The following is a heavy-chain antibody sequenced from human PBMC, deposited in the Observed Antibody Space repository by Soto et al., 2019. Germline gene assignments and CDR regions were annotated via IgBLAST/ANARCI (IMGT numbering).Heavy chain of an antibody. Sequence: ASVKVSCKASGCTFTGYYMHWVRQAPGQGLEWVGWINPNSGATTYAQKFQGRVTMTRDTSISTAYMELSRLRSDDTAVYYCARDPIVVVPAAISGGWFDPWGQGTLVTVSS. J-gene: IGHJ5*02. CDR1: GCTFTGYY. CDR2: INPNSGAT. D-gene: IGHD2-2*02. V-gene: IGHV1-2*02. CDR3: ARDPIVVVPAAISGGWFDP.